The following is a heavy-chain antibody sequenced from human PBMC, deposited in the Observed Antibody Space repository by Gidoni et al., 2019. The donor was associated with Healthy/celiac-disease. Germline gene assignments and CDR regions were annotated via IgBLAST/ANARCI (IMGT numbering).Heavy chain of an antibody. CDR3: ARGASDSGYDFDY. CDR1: GFTVSSNY. Sequence: EVQLVESGGGLIQPGGSLRLSCAASGFTVSSNYMSGVRQAPGKGLEWVSVIYSGGSTYYADSVKGRFTISRDNSKNTLYLQMNSLRAEDTAVYYCARGASDSGYDFDYWGQGTLVTVSS. D-gene: IGHD5-12*01. J-gene: IGHJ4*02. CDR2: IYSGGST. V-gene: IGHV3-53*01.